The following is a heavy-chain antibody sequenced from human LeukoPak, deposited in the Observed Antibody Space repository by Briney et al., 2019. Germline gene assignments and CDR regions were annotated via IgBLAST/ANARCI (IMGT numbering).Heavy chain of an antibody. CDR3: AKGRGVVAPR. J-gene: IGHJ4*02. V-gene: IGHV3-23*01. D-gene: IGHD3-10*01. Sequence: PGGSLRLSCAASGFTFSTYAMFWVRRTPGKGLEWVSTISDSGARTYYADSVKGRFTISRDNSRDTLYLQMSSLRAEDTAIYYCAKGRGVVAPRWGQGTLVTVSS. CDR2: ISDSGART. CDR1: GFTFSTYA.